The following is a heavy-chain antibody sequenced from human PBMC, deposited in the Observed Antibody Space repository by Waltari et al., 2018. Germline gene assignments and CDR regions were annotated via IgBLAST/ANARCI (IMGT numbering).Heavy chain of an antibody. Sequence: QVQLQESGPGLVKPSQTLSLTCTVSGGSIRSGGYYCSWIRQPPGKGLEWIGYIYYSGSTYYNPSLKSRVTISVDTSKNQFSLKLSSVTAADTAVYYCARQVGATRWPPYDAFDIWGQGTMVTVSS. CDR3: ARQVGATRWPPYDAFDI. D-gene: IGHD1-26*01. J-gene: IGHJ3*02. CDR1: GGSIRSGGYY. CDR2: IYYSGST. V-gene: IGHV4-31*03.